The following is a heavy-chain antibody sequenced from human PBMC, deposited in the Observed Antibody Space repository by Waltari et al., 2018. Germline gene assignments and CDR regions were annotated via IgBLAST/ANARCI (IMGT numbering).Heavy chain of an antibody. CDR1: GDSIRSTRFY. J-gene: IGHJ5*02. Sequence: QVQLQESGPGLVRPSETLSLTCTVSGDSIRSTRFYWGWVRQSPGKGLEWIGSLNSSGRTYYNPSRKGRVTISVDTSNNHVSLRLSSVTAADTALYFCAKSITMVRGAAGFDPWGQGTLVTVSS. CDR2: LNSSGRT. D-gene: IGHD3-10*01. CDR3: AKSITMVRGAAGFDP. V-gene: IGHV4-39*01.